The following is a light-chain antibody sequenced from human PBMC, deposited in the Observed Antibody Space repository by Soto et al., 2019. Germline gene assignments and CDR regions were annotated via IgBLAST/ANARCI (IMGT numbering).Light chain of an antibody. CDR1: SSDVGGYNF. Sequence: SVLTQPPSASGSPGQSVTISCTGTSSDVGGYNFVSWYQQHPGKAPKLLIYEATQRPSGVPDRFSASKSGNTASLTVSGLQAEDEADYYCSSYAGSNMGVFGTGTKGTVL. CDR3: SSYAGSNMGV. V-gene: IGLV2-8*01. CDR2: EAT. J-gene: IGLJ1*01.